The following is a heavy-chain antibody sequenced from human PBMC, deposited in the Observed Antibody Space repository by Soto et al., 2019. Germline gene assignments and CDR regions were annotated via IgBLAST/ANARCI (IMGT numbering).Heavy chain of an antibody. V-gene: IGHV3-23*01. CDR3: AKATATGGGAFDF. D-gene: IGHD2-8*02. J-gene: IGHJ3*01. CDR1: GFTFGSYW. CDR2: ILVDGRT. Sequence: GGSLRLSCAASGFTFGSYWMDWVRQAPGKGLEWVSTILVDGRTFYVDSVKGRFTISRDSSQNTVYLQMNSLTAGDTALYYCAKATATGGGAFDFCGQGTMVTVSS.